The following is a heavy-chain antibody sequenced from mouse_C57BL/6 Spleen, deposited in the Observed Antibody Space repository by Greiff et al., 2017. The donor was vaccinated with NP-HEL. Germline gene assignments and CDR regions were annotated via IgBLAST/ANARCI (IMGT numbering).Heavy chain of an antibody. Sequence: EVKLVESGGGLVKPGGSLKLSCAASGFTFSSYAMSWVRQTPEKRLEWVATISDGGSYTYYPDNVKGRFTISRDNAKNNLYLQMNHLKSEDTTMYYCAREDFAYWGQGTLVTVSA. V-gene: IGHV5-4*01. CDR3: AREDFAY. CDR1: GFTFSSYA. CDR2: ISDGGSYT. J-gene: IGHJ3*01.